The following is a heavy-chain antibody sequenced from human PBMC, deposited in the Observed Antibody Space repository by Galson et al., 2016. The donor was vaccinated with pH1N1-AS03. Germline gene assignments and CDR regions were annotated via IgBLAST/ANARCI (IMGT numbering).Heavy chain of an antibody. Sequence: CAISGDSVSGSRGVALNWIRQSPSRGLEWLGRTFYWSKWSNEYAESVKSRITIDPDTSNNQFSLHLHSVTPEDTAIYFCARGKNSGFDYWGQGTPVTVSS. CDR1: GDSVSGSRGVA. D-gene: IGHD3-10*01. V-gene: IGHV6-1*01. CDR2: TFYWSKWSN. CDR3: ARGKNSGFDY. J-gene: IGHJ4*02.